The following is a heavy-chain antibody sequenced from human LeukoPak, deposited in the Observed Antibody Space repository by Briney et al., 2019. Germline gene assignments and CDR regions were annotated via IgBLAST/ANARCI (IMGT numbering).Heavy chain of an antibody. D-gene: IGHD3-22*01. V-gene: IGHV1-2*02. CDR2: INPNSGGT. CDR1: GYTFTGYY. J-gene: IGHJ5*02. CDR3: ARTGYDSSGYYFGWFDP. Sequence: ASVQVSCKASGYTFTGYYMHWVRQAPGQGLEWMGWINPNSGGTNYAQKFQGRVTMTRDTSISTAYMELSRLRSDDTAVYYCARTGYDSSGYYFGWFDPWGQGTLVTVSS.